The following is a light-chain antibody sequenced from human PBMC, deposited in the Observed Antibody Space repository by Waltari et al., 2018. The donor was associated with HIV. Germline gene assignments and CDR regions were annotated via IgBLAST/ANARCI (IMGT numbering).Light chain of an antibody. J-gene: IGLJ2*01. CDR1: ISDIGSYNL. CDR3: CSYAGGRVFVL. Sequence: QSALTQPASVSGPPGQSITISCTGTISDIGSYNLASWYQQYPGRAPKLIIYEVTKRPSGVSDRFSGSKSGNRASLTVAGLRVEDEADYYCCSYAGGRVFVLFGGGTRLTV. V-gene: IGLV2-23*02. CDR2: EVT.